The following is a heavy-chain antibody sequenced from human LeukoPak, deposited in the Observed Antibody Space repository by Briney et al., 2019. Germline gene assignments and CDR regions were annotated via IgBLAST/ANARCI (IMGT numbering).Heavy chain of an antibody. CDR1: GSTFDDYG. CDR2: INWNGGST. D-gene: IGHD2-2*01. J-gene: IGHJ4*02. Sequence: GGSLRLSCAASGSTFDDYGMSWVRQAPGKGLEWVSGINWNGGSTGYADSVKGRFTTSRDNAKNSLYLQMNSLRAEDTALYHCARARYCSSTSCLGTYYFDYWGQGTLVTVSS. CDR3: ARARYCSSTSCLGTYYFDY. V-gene: IGHV3-20*01.